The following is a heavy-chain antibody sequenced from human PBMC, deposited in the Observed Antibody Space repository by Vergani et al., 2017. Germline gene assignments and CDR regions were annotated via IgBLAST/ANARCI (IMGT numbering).Heavy chain of an antibody. D-gene: IGHD2-2*02. Sequence: QAQLQESGPRLVKPSQTLSLTCSFSGGSLDIHSQTWGWIRQPAGKGLEWIGRIYASGNTNYNPSLRSRVIMSLDTSKNQFSLKLTSVTAADTAVYYCARGDGPAAIDDWFDPWGQGALVTVSS. V-gene: IGHV4-61*02. J-gene: IGHJ5*02. CDR3: ARGDGPAAIDDWFDP. CDR2: IYASGNT. CDR1: GGSLDIHSQT.